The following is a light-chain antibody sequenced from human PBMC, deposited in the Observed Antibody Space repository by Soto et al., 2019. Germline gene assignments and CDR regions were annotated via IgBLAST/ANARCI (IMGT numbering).Light chain of an antibody. CDR3: GTWDSSLSAVV. CDR1: SSNIGNNY. Sequence: QSVLTQPPSVSAAPGQKVTISCSGSSSNIGNNYVSWYQQLPGTAPKLLIYDNPKRPSRIPDRFSGSKAGTSATLGITGLQTGDEADYYCGTWDSSLSAVVFGGGTKVTVL. V-gene: IGLV1-51*01. J-gene: IGLJ2*01. CDR2: DNP.